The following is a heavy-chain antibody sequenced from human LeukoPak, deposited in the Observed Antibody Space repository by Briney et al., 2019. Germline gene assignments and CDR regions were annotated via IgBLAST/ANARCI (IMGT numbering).Heavy chain of an antibody. CDR3: ARADYGDYGSWLDP. V-gene: IGHV4-61*01. CDR1: GGSVSSGSYY. Sequence: SETLSLTCTVSGGSVSSGSYYWSWIRQPPGKGLEWIGYIYYSGSTNYNPSLKSRVTISVDTSKNQFSLKLSSVTAADTAVYYCARADYGDYGSWLDPWGQGTLVTVSS. CDR2: IYYSGST. D-gene: IGHD4-17*01. J-gene: IGHJ5*02.